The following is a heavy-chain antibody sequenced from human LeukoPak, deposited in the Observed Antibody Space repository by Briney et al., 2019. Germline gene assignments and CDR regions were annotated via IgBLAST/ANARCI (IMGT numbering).Heavy chain of an antibody. CDR3: ARVFAYYYGSGSSVDY. D-gene: IGHD3-10*01. J-gene: IGHJ4*02. V-gene: IGHV3-7*01. CDR1: GFIFSSFW. Sequence: GSLRLSCVASGFIFSSFWMSWVRQAPGKGLEWVANIKPDGSEKYYVDSLKGRFTISRDNAKNSLYLQMNSLRAEDTAVYYCARVFAYYYGSGSSVDYWGQGTLVTVSS. CDR2: IKPDGSEK.